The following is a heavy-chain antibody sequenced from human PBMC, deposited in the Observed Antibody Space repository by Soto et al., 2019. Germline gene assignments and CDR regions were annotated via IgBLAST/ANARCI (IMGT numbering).Heavy chain of an antibody. CDR2: ISSSSSTI. Sequence: VGSLRLSCAASGFTFSSYSMNWVRQAPGKGLEWVSYISSSSSTIYYADSVKGRFTISRDNAKNSLYLQMNSLRDEDTAVYYCAREYYDFWSENQPPWEAYYGMDVWGQGTTVTVSS. D-gene: IGHD3-3*01. J-gene: IGHJ6*02. CDR3: AREYYDFWSENQPPWEAYYGMDV. CDR1: GFTFSSYS. V-gene: IGHV3-48*02.